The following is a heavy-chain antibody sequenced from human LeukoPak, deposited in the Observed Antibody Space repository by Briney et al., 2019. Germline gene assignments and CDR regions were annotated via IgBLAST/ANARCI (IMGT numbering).Heavy chain of an antibody. D-gene: IGHD4-11*01. CDR3: ARGVTTGGKYYYYYYMDV. J-gene: IGHJ6*03. V-gene: IGHV1-69*13. CDR2: IIPIFGTA. Sequence: SVKVSCKASGGTFSSYAISRVRQAPGQGLEWMGGIIPIFGTANYAQKFQGRVTITADESTSTAYMELSSLRSEDTAVYYCARGVTTGGKYYYYYYMDVWGKGTTVTVSS. CDR1: GGTFSSYA.